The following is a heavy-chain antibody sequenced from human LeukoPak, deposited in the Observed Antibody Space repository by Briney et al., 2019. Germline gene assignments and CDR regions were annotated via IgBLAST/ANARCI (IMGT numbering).Heavy chain of an antibody. CDR3: ARAVRAVATDGTFDY. V-gene: IGHV1-69*04. J-gene: IGHJ4*02. D-gene: IGHD5-12*01. CDR1: GGTFSSYA. CDR2: IIPILGIA. Sequence: ASVKVSCKASGGTFSSYAISWVRQAPGQGLEWMGRIIPILGIANYAQKFQGRVTITADKSTSTAYMELSSLRSEDTAVYYCARAVRAVATDGTFDYWGQGTLVTVSS.